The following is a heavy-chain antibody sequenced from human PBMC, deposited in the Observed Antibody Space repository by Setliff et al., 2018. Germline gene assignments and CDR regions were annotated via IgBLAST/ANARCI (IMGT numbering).Heavy chain of an antibody. CDR3: ARALSTRGYSGYDS. CDR1: GSTFSSYS. CDR2: ISSSSSYI. V-gene: IGHV3-21*05. J-gene: IGHJ5*02. Sequence: SGGSLRLSCAASGSTFSSYSMNWVRQAPGKGLEWVSYISSSSSYIYYADSVKGRFTISRDNAKNSLYLQMNSLRAEDTAVYYCARALSTRGYSGYDSWGQGTLVTVSS. D-gene: IGHD5-12*01.